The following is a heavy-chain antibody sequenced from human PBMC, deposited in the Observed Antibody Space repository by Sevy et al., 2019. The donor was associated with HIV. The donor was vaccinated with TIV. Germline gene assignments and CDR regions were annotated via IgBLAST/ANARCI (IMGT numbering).Heavy chain of an antibody. CDR1: GFIFNNYV. V-gene: IGHV3-30*04. CDR2: ISHDGSNK. D-gene: IGHD6-13*01. CDR3: ARALSTWYYFDY. J-gene: IGHJ4*02. Sequence: GGSLRLSCAVSGFIFNNYVMHWVRQAPGKGLEWAAGISHDGSNKYYGDSVKGRFTISRDNSKNTVYLQMNSLRAEDTAVYYCARALSTWYYFDYWGQGTLVTVSS.